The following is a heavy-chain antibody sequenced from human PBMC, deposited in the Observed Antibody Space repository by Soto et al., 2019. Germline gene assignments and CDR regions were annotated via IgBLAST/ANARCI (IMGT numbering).Heavy chain of an antibody. D-gene: IGHD5-12*01. CDR1: GFSLSTSGVG. CDR2: IYWNDDK. Sequence: SGPTLVNPTQTLTLTCTFSGFSLSTSGVGVGWIRQPPGKALEWLALIYWNDDKRYSPSLKSRLTITKDTSKNQVVLTMTNMDPVDPATDYCAHQEWLRYFDYWGQGTMVTVSS. CDR3: AHQEWLRYFDY. V-gene: IGHV2-5*01. J-gene: IGHJ4*02.